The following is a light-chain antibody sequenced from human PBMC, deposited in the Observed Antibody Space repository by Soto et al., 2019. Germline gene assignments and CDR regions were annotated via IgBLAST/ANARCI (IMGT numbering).Light chain of an antibody. Sequence: DIQMTQSPSSLSASVGDRVTITCRAGQSISTYLNWYQQKPGKAPKLLIYGASNLQSGVPSRFSGSGSGTHFTLSISSLQPGDSATYFCQHSYRTPPEYTFGQGTKLEIK. V-gene: IGKV1-39*01. CDR2: GAS. CDR3: QHSYRTPPEYT. CDR1: QSISTY. J-gene: IGKJ2*01.